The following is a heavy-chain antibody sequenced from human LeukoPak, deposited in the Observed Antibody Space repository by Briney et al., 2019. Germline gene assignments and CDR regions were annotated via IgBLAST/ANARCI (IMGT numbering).Heavy chain of an antibody. Sequence: GSLRLSCAASGFTVSNNYMSWVRQAPGKGLEWVAFIRYDGSNKYYADSVKGRFTISRDNSKNTLYLQMNSLRAEDTAVYYCAKDRQPLMVRGASIFDYWGQGTLVTVSS. V-gene: IGHV3-30*02. D-gene: IGHD3-10*01. CDR3: AKDRQPLMVRGASIFDY. CDR1: GFTVSNNY. J-gene: IGHJ4*02. CDR2: IRYDGSNK.